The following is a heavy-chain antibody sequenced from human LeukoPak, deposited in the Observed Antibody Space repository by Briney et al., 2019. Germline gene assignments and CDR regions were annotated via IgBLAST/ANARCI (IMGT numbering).Heavy chain of an antibody. CDR2: IRYDGSNK. Sequence: GGSLRLSCAASGFTFSSYGMHWVRQAPGKGLEWVALIRYDGSNKYYADSVKGRFTISRDNSKNTLYLQMDSLRAEDTAVYYCAKDSDCSSTSCYSAEYFQHWGQGTLVTVSS. J-gene: IGHJ1*01. V-gene: IGHV3-30*02. CDR3: AKDSDCSSTSCYSAEYFQH. CDR1: GFTFSSYG. D-gene: IGHD2-2*01.